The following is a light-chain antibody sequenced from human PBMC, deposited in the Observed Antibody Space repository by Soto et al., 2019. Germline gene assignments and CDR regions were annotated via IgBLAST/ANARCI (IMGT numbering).Light chain of an antibody. J-gene: IGKJ4*01. CDR3: QQSYNTQPT. V-gene: IGKV1-39*01. CDR2: AAS. CDR1: QSISTY. Sequence: DIQMTQSPSSLSASVGDRVTITCRASQSISTYLNWYQQKPGKAPNLLIYAASSLQSGVPSRFRGSGSGTDFTLSISDLQPEDLATYYCQQSYNTQPTFGGGTKVEIK.